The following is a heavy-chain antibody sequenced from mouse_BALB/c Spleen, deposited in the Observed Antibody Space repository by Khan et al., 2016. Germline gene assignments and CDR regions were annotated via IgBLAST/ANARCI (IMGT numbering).Heavy chain of an antibody. CDR1: GYSITSDYA. J-gene: IGHJ1*01. V-gene: IGHV3-2*02. CDR3: ARAPPRWYFDV. Sequence: EVQLQESGPGLVKPSQSLSLTCTVTGYSITSDYAWNWIRQFPGNKLEWMGYISYSGSTSYNPSLKSRISITRDTSTNQFFLQLNSVTTEDTATYYCARAPPRWYFDVWGAGTTVTVSS. CDR2: ISYSGST.